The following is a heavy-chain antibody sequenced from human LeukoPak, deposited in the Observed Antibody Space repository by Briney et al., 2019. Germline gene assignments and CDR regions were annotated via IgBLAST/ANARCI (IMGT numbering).Heavy chain of an antibody. V-gene: IGHV1-69*04. CDR1: GGTFSSYA. CDR2: IIPILGIA. J-gene: IGHJ6*02. D-gene: IGHD6-13*01. Sequence: SVKVSCKASGGTFSSYAISWVRQAPGRGLEWMGRIIPILGIANYAQKFQGRVTITADKSTSTAYMELSSLRSEDTAVYYCARDRIAASGTWYYGMDVWGQGTTVTVSS. CDR3: ARDRIAASGTWYYGMDV.